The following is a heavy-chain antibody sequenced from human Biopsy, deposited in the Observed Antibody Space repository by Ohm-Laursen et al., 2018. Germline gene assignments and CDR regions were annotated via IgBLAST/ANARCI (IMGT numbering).Heavy chain of an antibody. V-gene: IGHV4-59*07. CDR1: GASFSGDY. D-gene: IGHD3-3*01. Sequence: SDTLSHTCTVSGASFSGDYWSWIRQSPGRGLEWIGSISEGGSTYYNPSLRGRVTISVDASKNQFSLKLSSVTAADTAVFFCARLYRLDDYWNDDPPDAFDVWAQGTMVTVSS. CDR2: ISEGGST. CDR3: ARLYRLDDYWNDDPPDAFDV. J-gene: IGHJ3*01.